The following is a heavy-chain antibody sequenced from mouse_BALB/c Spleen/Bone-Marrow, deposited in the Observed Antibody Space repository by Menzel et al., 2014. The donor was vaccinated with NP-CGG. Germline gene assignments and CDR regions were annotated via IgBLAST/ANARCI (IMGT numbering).Heavy chain of an antibody. CDR3: XXXXXXXXXXDX. CDR2: ILPGXXXT. V-gene: IGHV1-9*01. Sequence: QVQLQQSGAELMKPGASVKISCKATGYTFSSSWIEWVNQRPGHGLXWIGEILPGXXXTNYNEKFKGKATFTAYTSSNTAYMQLXXLTXEDSXXXXXXXXXXXXXXXDXWGXGXSVTVSS. J-gene: IGHJ4*01. CDR1: GYTFSSSW.